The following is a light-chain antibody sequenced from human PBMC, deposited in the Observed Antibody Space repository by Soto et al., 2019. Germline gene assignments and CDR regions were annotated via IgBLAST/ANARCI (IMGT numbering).Light chain of an antibody. CDR3: QQYNNWPLT. CDR1: QSVSSN. V-gene: IGKV3-15*01. J-gene: IGKJ5*01. Sequence: IVVTQSPATLSVSPGERATLSCRASQSVSSNLAWYHQKPGQAPRLLIYGASTRATGIPARFSASGSGTEFTLTISSLQSEDFAVYYCQQYNNWPLTFGQGTRLEIK. CDR2: GAS.